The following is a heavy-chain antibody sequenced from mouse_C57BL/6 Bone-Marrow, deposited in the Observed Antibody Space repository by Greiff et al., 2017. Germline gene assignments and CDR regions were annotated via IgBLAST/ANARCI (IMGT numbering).Heavy chain of an antibody. Sequence: EVKLEESGGDLVKPGGSLKLSCAASGFTFSSYGMSWVRQTPDKRLEWVATISSGGSYTYYPASVKGRFTIARDNAKNTLYLQMSSLKAEDTAMYYCESRGRGAWCAYWGQGTLVTVSA. CDR3: ESRGRGAWCAY. CDR1: GFTFSSYG. V-gene: IGHV5-6*02. CDR2: ISSGGSYT. J-gene: IGHJ3*01.